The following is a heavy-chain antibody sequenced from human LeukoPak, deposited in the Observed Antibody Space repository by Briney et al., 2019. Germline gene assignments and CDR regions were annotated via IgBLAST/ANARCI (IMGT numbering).Heavy chain of an antibody. V-gene: IGHV3-30*02. CDR2: IRSNGNGK. CDR3: ANGDSGGSGGCY. Sequence: GGSLILSCATSGFTFSSYAMHWVRQTPGRGLEWVAFIRSNGNGKYYADSVQGRFIISRDNSKNTLYLQMTTLRTEDTAVYYCANGDSGGSGGCYWGQGTLVSVSS. J-gene: IGHJ4*02. CDR1: GFTFSSYA. D-gene: IGHD1-26*01.